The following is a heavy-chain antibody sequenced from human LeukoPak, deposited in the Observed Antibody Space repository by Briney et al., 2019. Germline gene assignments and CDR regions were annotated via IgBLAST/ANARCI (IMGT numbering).Heavy chain of an antibody. CDR3: SYDHFDY. D-gene: IGHD2-21*01. CDR2: IKGDGSHT. CDR1: GFTSSSFY. V-gene: IGHV3-74*01. J-gene: IGHJ4*02. Sequence: PGGSLRLSCAASGFTSSSFYMEWVRQAPGKGLEWVSRIKGDGSHTTYADSVKDRFTISRDNPKNTLYLQMNYLRVEDTAVYYCSYDHFDYWSRGTLVTVSS.